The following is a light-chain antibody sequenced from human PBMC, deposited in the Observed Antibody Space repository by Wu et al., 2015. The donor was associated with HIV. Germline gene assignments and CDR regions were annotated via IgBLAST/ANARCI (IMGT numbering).Light chain of an antibody. V-gene: IGKV3-11*01. CDR2: DAS. CDR3: QQSTNGPLT. Sequence: EIVLTQSPVTLSLSPGERATLSCRASQSVSRSLVWFQQKPGQAPRLLIYDASNRVTGIPPRFSGSGSGTHFTLNISSLEPDDLAIYYCQQSTNGPLTFGQGTRLDNK. J-gene: IGKJ5*01. CDR1: QSVSRS.